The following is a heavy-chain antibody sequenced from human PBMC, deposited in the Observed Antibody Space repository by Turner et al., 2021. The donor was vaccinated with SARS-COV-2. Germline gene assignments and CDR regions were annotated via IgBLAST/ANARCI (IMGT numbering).Heavy chain of an antibody. CDR1: GFTFSSYS. Sequence: EVQLVESGGGLVKPGGSLRLSCAASGFTFSSYSMNWVRQAPGKGLEWVSSISSSSSYIYYADSVKGRFTISRDNAKSSLYLQMNSLRAEDTAVYYCARSPTAPGYYYDSSGYYTPYYFDYWGQGTLVTVSS. CDR3: ARSPTAPGYYYDSSGYYTPYYFDY. CDR2: ISSSSSYI. D-gene: IGHD3-22*01. J-gene: IGHJ4*02. V-gene: IGHV3-21*01.